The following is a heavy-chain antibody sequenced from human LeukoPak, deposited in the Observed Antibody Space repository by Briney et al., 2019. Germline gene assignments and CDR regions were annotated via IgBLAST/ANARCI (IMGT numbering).Heavy chain of an antibody. CDR2: FDPEDGET. CDR1: GYTLTELS. Sequence: ASVKVSCKVSGYTLTELSMHWVRRAPGKGLEWMGGFDPEDGETIYAQKFQGRVTMTEDTSTDTAYMELSSLRSEDTAVYYCATDFVVVPAAMPTDYWGQGTLVTVSS. J-gene: IGHJ4*02. V-gene: IGHV1-24*01. D-gene: IGHD2-2*01. CDR3: ATDFVVVPAAMPTDY.